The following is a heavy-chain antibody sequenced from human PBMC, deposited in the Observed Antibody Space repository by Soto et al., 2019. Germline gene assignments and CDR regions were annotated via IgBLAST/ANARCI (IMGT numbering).Heavy chain of an antibody. J-gene: IGHJ6*02. D-gene: IGHD3-16*01. V-gene: IGHV1-18*01. CDR1: GYTFTRSG. CDR2: ISPFNGNT. Sequence: ASVKVSCKASGYTFTRSGISWVRQSPGQGLEWMGWISPFNGNTNYGQTFQGRVTLTTDTSTSTVFMELRSLTSDDTAVYYCARDQSFDRTYYYGIDAWGQGTTVTVS. CDR3: ARDQSFDRTYYYGIDA.